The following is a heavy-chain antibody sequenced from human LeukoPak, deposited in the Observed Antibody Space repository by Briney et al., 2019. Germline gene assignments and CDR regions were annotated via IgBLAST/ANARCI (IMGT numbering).Heavy chain of an antibody. CDR3: ARDQGGYCSSTSCYTRYAFDI. Sequence: GGSLRLSCAASGLTFSDYWMSWVRQAPGKGLEWVANIKQDGSQVQYVDSHRGRFTTFRDNAKNSLYLQMISLNAEDTAVYFCARDQGGYCSSTSCYTRYAFDIWGQGTMVTVSS. CDR1: GLTFSDYW. V-gene: IGHV3-7*01. J-gene: IGHJ3*02. D-gene: IGHD2-2*02. CDR2: IKQDGSQV.